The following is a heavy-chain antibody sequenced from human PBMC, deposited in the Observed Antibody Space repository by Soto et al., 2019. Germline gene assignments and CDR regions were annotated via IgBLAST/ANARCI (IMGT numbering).Heavy chain of an antibody. J-gene: IGHJ6*02. CDR3: ARYSSILYGMDV. V-gene: IGHV2-5*01. Sequence: SGPTLVNPTQTLTLTCTFSGFSLSTSEVGVGWIRQPPGKALEWLALIYWNDDKRYSPSLKSRLTITKDTSKNQVVLTMTNMDPVDTATYYCARYSSILYGMDVWGQGTTVTVSS. D-gene: IGHD6-13*01. CDR1: GFSLSTSEVG. CDR2: IYWNDDK.